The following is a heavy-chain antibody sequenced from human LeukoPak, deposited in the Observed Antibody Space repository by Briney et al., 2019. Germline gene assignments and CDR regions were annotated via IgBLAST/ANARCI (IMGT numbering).Heavy chain of an antibody. CDR3: AREVGAFDY. Sequence: GGSLRLSWAASGFTFRNFGMTWVRHAPGKGLEGVSAISASGETTYYSGSVKGRFTISRDNSKNTLYLQMNSVRAEDTAVYYCAREVGAFDYWGQGTLVTVSS. J-gene: IGHJ4*02. CDR1: GFTFRNFG. V-gene: IGHV3-23*01. CDR2: ISASGETT. D-gene: IGHD1-26*01.